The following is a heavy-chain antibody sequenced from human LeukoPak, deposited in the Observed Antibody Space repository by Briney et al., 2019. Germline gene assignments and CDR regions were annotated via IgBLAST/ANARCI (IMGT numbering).Heavy chain of an antibody. CDR1: GFTFSNYA. J-gene: IGHJ6*02. CDR2: ISYDGRNK. D-gene: IGHD2-2*01. V-gene: IGHV3-30*04. CDR3: ATAAYCSSTSCYNYYYGMDV. Sequence: GGSLRLSCAASGFTFSNYALHWVRQAPGKGLEWVAIISYDGRNKNHADSVKGRFTISRDNSKNTLYLQMNSLRAEDTAVYYCATAAYCSSTSCYNYYYGMDVWGQGTTVTVSS.